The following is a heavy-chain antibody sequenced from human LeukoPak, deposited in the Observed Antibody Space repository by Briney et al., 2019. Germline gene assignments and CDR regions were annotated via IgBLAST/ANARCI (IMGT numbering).Heavy chain of an antibody. CDR3: ARDRSDYSIKYYYYYGMDV. CDR1: GFTFSDAW. Sequence: PGGSLRLSCAASGFTFSDAWMNWVRQAPGKGLEWVGRVKSKTAAGTTDYAAPVTGRFTISRDDSKNTLYLQMNSLRAEDTAVYYCARDRSDYSIKYYYYYGMDVWGQGTTVTVSS. D-gene: IGHD3-16*01. J-gene: IGHJ6*02. V-gene: IGHV3-15*01. CDR2: VKSKTAAGTT.